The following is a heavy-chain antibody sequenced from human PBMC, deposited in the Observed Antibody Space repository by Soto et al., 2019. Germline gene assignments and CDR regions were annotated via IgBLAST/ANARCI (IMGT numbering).Heavy chain of an antibody. Sequence: QVQLVQSGAEVKKPGSSVKVSCKASGGTFSSYTISWVRQAPGQGLEWMGRIIPILGIANYAQKFQGRVTITADKSTSTAYMELSSLRSEDTAVYYCASSRGRGGLFAGVGTGGQGTLVTVSS. V-gene: IGHV1-69*02. CDR1: GGTFSSYT. J-gene: IGHJ4*02. CDR2: IIPILGIA. D-gene: IGHD1-26*01. CDR3: ASSRGRGGLFAGVGT.